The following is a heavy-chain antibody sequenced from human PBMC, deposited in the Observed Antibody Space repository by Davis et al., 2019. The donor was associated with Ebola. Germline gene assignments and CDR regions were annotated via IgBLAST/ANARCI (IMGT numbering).Heavy chain of an antibody. CDR1: GYSFTNYW. Sequence: GESLKISCKGSGYSFTNYWISWVRQMPGRGLEWMGRIDPSDSFINYSPSFRGQVTISADKSMKTAFLQWSSLKASDSGMYYCASLRRTITGMDDGFDIWGQGTMVTVSS. CDR2: IDPSDSFI. J-gene: IGHJ3*02. D-gene: IGHD2-8*02. V-gene: IGHV5-10-1*04. CDR3: ASLRRTITGMDDGFDI.